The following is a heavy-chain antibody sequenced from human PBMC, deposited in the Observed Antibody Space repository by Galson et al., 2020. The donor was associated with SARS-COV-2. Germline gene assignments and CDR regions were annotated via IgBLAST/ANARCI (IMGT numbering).Heavy chain of an antibody. CDR1: GVTFDDYG. J-gene: IGHJ3*02. CDR3: ARGYLAGPFDI. Sequence: GESLKISCAASGVTFDDYGMSWVRQVPGKGLERVCGINKNGGSTNYADSVRGRFTISRDNAKNSLYLQMNSLRAEDTALYFCARGYLAGPFDIWAQGTMVTVSS. V-gene: IGHV3-20*04. D-gene: IGHD2-2*01. CDR2: INKNGGST.